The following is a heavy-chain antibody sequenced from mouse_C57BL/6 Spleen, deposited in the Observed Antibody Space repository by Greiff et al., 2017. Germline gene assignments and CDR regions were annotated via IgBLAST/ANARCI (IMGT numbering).Heavy chain of an antibody. CDR2: ISDGGSYT. CDR3: ARDEGYSNPWFAY. J-gene: IGHJ3*01. CDR1: GFTFSSYA. V-gene: IGHV5-4*01. Sequence: EVKVVESGGGLVKPGGSLKLSCAASGFTFSSYAMSWVRQTPEKRLEWVATISDGGSYTYYPDNVKGRFTISRDNAKNNLYLQMSHLKSEDTAMYYCARDEGYSNPWFAYWGQGTLVTVSA. D-gene: IGHD2-5*01.